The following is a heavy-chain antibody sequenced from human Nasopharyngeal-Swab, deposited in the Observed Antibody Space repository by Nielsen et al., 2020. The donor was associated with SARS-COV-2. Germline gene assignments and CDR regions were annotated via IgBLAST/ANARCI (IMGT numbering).Heavy chain of an antibody. CDR3: ARDLNPSYSRAFDY. J-gene: IGHJ4*02. CDR2: ISSSSTI. V-gene: IGHV3-69-1*01. Sequence: VRQAPGKGLEWVSYISSSSTIYYTDSVKGRFTISRDNAKNSLYLQMNSLRVEDTAVYYCARDLNPSYSRAFDYWGRGTLVTVSS. D-gene: IGHD6-13*01.